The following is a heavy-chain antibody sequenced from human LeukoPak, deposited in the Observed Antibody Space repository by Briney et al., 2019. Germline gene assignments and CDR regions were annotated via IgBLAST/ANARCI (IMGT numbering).Heavy chain of an antibody. CDR3: ARETSNDL. CDR1: GFTFSSYA. Sequence: QPGGSLRLSCAASGFTFSSYAMHWVRQAPGKGLEWVAAISYDSYNKYYADSVKGRFTTSRDNSKNTLYLQMNNLRADDTAVYYCARETSNDLWGQGTLVTVSS. CDR2: ISYDSYNK. V-gene: IGHV3-30-3*01. J-gene: IGHJ5*02.